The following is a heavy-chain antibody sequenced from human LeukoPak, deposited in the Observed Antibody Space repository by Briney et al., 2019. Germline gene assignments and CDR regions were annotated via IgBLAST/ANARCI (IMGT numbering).Heavy chain of an antibody. CDR3: ARGPYGGNSVGAFDI. J-gene: IGHJ3*02. D-gene: IGHD4-23*01. CDR2: IYYSGST. Sequence: SETLSLTCAVYGGSVSGYYWSWVRQPPGKGLEWIGYIYYSGSTNYNPSLKSRVTISVDTSKNQFSLKLSSVTAADTAVYYCARGPYGGNSVGAFDIWGQGTMVTVSS. V-gene: IGHV4-59*02. CDR1: GGSVSGYY.